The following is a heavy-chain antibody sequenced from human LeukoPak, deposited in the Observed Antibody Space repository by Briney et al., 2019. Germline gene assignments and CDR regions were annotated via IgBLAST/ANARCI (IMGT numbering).Heavy chain of an antibody. CDR1: GFTFSYYS. Sequence: PGGSLRLSCAASGFTFSYYSMNWVRLSPGGGLEWVSYISSGSSTISYADSVKGRFTISRDNAKNSLSLQMNSLRDEDTALYYCARDDYPDAFDIWGQGTMVTVSS. J-gene: IGHJ3*02. CDR3: ARDDYPDAFDI. CDR2: ISSGSSTI. V-gene: IGHV3-48*02. D-gene: IGHD4-11*01.